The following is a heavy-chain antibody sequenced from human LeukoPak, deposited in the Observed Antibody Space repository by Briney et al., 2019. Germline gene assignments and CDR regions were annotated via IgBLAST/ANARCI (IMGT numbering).Heavy chain of an antibody. D-gene: IGHD4-17*01. V-gene: IGHV3-30*18. J-gene: IGHJ4*02. Sequence: GGSLRLSCAASGFTLTSYGMHWVRQAPGKGLEWVAVISYDGSNKYYADSVKGRFTISRDNSKNTLYLQMNSLRAEDTAVYYCAKDGTYGDYPFDYWGQGTLVTVSS. CDR1: GFTLTSYG. CDR3: AKDGTYGDYPFDY. CDR2: ISYDGSNK.